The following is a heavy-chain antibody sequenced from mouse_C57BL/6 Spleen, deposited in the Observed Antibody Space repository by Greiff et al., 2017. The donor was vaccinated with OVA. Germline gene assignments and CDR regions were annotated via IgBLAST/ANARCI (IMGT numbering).Heavy chain of an antibody. D-gene: IGHD2-4*01. J-gene: IGHJ3*01. Sequence: QVQLQQPGAELVKPGASVKLSCKASGYTFTSYWMHWVKQRPGRGLEWIGRIDPTSGGTKYNEKFKSKATLTVDKPSSTAYMQLSSLTSDDSAVYYCARVTKDYDDWFAYWGQGTLVTVSA. V-gene: IGHV1-72*01. CDR2: IDPTSGGT. CDR3: ARVTKDYDDWFAY. CDR1: GYTFTSYW.